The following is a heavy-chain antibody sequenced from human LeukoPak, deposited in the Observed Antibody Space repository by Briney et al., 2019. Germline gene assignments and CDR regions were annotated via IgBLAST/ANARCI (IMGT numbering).Heavy chain of an antibody. V-gene: IGHV3-30-3*01. CDR2: ISYDGSNK. CDR3: ARGGLPVVVPAASPTYYYYYMDV. J-gene: IGHJ6*03. Sequence: GGSLRLSCAASGFTFSSYAMHWVRQAPGKGLEWVAVISYDGSNKYYADSVKGRFTISRDNSKNTLYLQMNSLRAEDTAVYYCARGGLPVVVPAASPTYYYYYMDVWGKGTTVTVSS. CDR1: GFTFSSYA. D-gene: IGHD2-2*01.